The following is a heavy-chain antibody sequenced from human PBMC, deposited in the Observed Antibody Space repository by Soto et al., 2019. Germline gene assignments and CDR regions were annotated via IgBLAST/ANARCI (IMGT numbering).Heavy chain of an antibody. Sequence: QVQLVESGGGVVQPGRSLRLSCAASGFTFSSYGMHWVRQAPGKGLEWVAVIWYDGSNKYYADSVKGRFTISRDKSKNTLYLQMNSLRAEDTAVYYCAREGSSRSYFDYWGQGTLVTVSS. CDR2: IWYDGSNK. V-gene: IGHV3-33*01. CDR3: AREGSSRSYFDY. D-gene: IGHD6-13*01. CDR1: GFTFSSYG. J-gene: IGHJ4*02.